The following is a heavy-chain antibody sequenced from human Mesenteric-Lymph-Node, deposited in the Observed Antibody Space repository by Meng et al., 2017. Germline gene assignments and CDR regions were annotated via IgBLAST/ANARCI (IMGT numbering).Heavy chain of an antibody. D-gene: IGHD3-10*01. CDR2: ISGGST. CDR1: GFTVSSNE. V-gene: IGHV3-38-3*01. CDR3: ARDQVNAMARYYFDY. Sequence: GESLKISCAASGFTVSSNEMSWVRQAPGKGLEWVSSISGGSTYYVDSVKGRFTISRDNAKNSLYLQMNSLRAEDTAVYYCARDQVNAMARYYFDYWGQGTLVTVSS. J-gene: IGHJ4*02.